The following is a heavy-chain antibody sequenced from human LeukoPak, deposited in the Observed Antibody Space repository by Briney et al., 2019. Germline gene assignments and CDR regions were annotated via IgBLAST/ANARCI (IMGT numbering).Heavy chain of an antibody. CDR3: AKRATSWLYYFDY. J-gene: IGHJ4*02. CDR2: IKSKADGETA. V-gene: IGHV3-15*01. D-gene: IGHD2-2*01. CDR1: GFTFTNAW. Sequence: PGGSLRLSCAASGFTFTNAWMVWVRQAPGKGLEWVGRIKSKADGETADYSAPVKGRFTISRDDSKNTLYLQMNSLRAEDTAVYYCAKRATSWLYYFDYWGQGTLVTVSS.